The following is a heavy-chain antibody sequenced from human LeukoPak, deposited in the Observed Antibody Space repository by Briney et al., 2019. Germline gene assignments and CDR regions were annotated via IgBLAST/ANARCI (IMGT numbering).Heavy chain of an antibody. J-gene: IGHJ3*02. CDR3: ARSRGVDAFDI. CDR2: INPNSGGT. D-gene: IGHD3-10*01. V-gene: IGHV1-2*02. CDR1: GYTFTGYY. Sequence: AASVKVSCKASGYTFTGYYMHWVRQAPGQGLEWMGWINPNSGGTNYAQKFQGRVTMTRDTSISTAYMELGRLRSDDTAVYYCARSRGVDAFDIWGQGTMVTVSS.